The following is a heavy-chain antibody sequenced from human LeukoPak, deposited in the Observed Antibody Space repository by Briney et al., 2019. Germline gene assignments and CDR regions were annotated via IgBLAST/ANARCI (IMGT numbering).Heavy chain of an antibody. CDR1: GITFSSYS. CDR2: ISSSSGYI. J-gene: IGHJ6*03. Sequence: GGSRRLSCAASGITFSSYSMNWVRQAPGKGLEWVSSISSSSGYIYYADSVKGRFTISRDNAKNSLYLQMNSLRAEDTAVYYCARYCGGCSLVDYNYYMDVWGKGTTVTVSS. D-gene: IGHD2-21*01. CDR3: ARYCGGCSLVDYNYYMDV. V-gene: IGHV3-21*01.